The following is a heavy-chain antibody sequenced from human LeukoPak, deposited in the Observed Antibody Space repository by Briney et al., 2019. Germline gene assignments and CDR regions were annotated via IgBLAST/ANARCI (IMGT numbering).Heavy chain of an antibody. Sequence: GGSLRLSCAASGFTFSSYAMIWVRQAPGEGLEWVSYISDSGTTIYYGHSVKGRFTISRDNAKKSLYMQMNSLRAEDTAVYYCARVRYFDWLGPFDYWGQGTLVTVSS. D-gene: IGHD3-9*01. CDR3: ARVRYFDWLGPFDY. J-gene: IGHJ4*02. V-gene: IGHV3-48*03. CDR1: GFTFSSYA. CDR2: ISDSGTTI.